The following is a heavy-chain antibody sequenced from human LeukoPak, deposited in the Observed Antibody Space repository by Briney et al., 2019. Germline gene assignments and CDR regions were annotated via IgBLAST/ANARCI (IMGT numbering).Heavy chain of an antibody. CDR1: GFTFTGYY. J-gene: IGHJ4*02. CDR3: VRGGEDLLSKDFDY. V-gene: IGHV1-2*02. Sequence: ASVKVACKASGFTFTGYYIHWVRQAAGQGLEWMGYISPHSTYRSSAQQFEGRVTMTRDTSLSTAYTALSGLRSDDTAVYYCVRGGEDLLSKDFDYWAQGTLVTVPS. CDR2: ISPHSTYR. D-gene: IGHD2-15*01.